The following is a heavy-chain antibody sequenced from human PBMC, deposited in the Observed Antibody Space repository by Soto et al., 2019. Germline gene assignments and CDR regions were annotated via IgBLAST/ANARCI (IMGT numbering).Heavy chain of an antibody. J-gene: IGHJ5*02. V-gene: IGHV4-59*02. CDR2: MYFGGSF. CDR1: GASVSHGY. Sequence: PSETLSLTCNVSGASVSHGYWSWIRQPPGKGLEWIGFMYFGGSFNYNPSLTSRATISVETSKNQFSMKLTSVTASDTAVYYCARSYYDSTGFAVDPWGQGSLDTGSS. CDR3: ARSYYDSTGFAVDP. D-gene: IGHD3-22*01.